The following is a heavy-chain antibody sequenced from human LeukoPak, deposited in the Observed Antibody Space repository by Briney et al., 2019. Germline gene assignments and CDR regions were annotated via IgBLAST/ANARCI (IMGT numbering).Heavy chain of an antibody. D-gene: IGHD3-3*01. CDR1: GFTFNNYW. Sequence: GGSLRLSCAASGFTFNNYWMSWVRLAPGKGLEWVANIKKDGSEKFYVDSVKGRFTISRDNAKNSLYLQMNSLRAEDTAVYYCARDGDFWSAQGAFDIWGQGTMVTVSS. CDR2: IKKDGSEK. J-gene: IGHJ3*02. CDR3: ARDGDFWSAQGAFDI. V-gene: IGHV3-7*01.